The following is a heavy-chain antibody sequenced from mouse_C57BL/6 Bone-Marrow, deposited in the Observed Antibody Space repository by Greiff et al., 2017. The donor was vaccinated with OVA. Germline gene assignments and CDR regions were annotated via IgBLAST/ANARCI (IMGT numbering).Heavy chain of an antibody. J-gene: IGHJ1*03. CDR1: GFTFSSYA. V-gene: IGHV5-4*03. D-gene: IGHD3-3*01. Sequence: EVKLVESGGGLVKPGGSLKLSCAASGFTFSSYAMSWVRQTPEKRLEWVATISDGGSYTYYPANVKGRFTISRDNAKNNLCLQMGHLKSEDTAMYYCASEGDEYFDVWGTGTTVTVSS. CDR3: ASEGDEYFDV. CDR2: ISDGGSYT.